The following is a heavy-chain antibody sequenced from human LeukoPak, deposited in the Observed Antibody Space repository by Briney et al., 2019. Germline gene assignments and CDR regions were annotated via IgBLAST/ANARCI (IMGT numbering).Heavy chain of an antibody. D-gene: IGHD3-22*01. CDR2: IYYSGST. CDR3: ARDRDYYYDSSGYYYYYMDV. V-gene: IGHV4-59*01. Sequence: PSETLSLTCTVSGGSISSYYWTWIRQPPGKGLEWIGYIYYSGSTNYNPSLKSRVTISVDTSKNQFSLKLNSVTAADTAVYYCARDRDYYYDSSGYYYYYMDVWGKGTTVTVSS. J-gene: IGHJ6*03. CDR1: GGSISSYY.